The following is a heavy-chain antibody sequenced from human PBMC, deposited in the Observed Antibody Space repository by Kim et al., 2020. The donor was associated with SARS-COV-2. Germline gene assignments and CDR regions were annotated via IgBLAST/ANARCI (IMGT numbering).Heavy chain of an antibody. CDR2: INPSGGST. CDR1: GYTFTSYY. D-gene: IGHD3-3*01. J-gene: IGHJ4*02. Sequence: ASVKVSCKASGYTFTSYYMHWVRQAPGQGLEWMGIINPSGGSTSYAQKFQGRVTMTRDTSTSTVYMELSSLRSEDTAVYYCATALYDFWSGYTKTGGYYFDYWGQGTLVTVSS. V-gene: IGHV1-46*01. CDR3: ATALYDFWSGYTKTGGYYFDY.